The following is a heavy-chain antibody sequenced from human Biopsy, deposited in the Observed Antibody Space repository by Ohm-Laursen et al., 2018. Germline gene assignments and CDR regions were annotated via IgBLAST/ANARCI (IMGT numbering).Heavy chain of an antibody. CDR3: ARDSSGHYDSSGSDY. CDR2: IRQDGSER. CDR1: GFTFSGYW. Sequence: SLRLSCAASGFTFSGYWMSWVRQAPGKGLEWVANIRQDGSERYYVDSVKGRFTISRDNTKNSLYLEMNRLRAEDTAVYYCARDSSGHYDSSGSDYWGQGTLVTVSS. J-gene: IGHJ4*02. D-gene: IGHD3-22*01. V-gene: IGHV3-7*01.